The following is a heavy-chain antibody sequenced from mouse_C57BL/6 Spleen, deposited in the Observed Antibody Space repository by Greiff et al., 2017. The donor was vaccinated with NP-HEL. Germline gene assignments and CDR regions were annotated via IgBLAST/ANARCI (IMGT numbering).Heavy chain of an antibody. V-gene: IGHV1-47*01. Sequence: QVQLQQSGAELVKPGASVKMSCKASGYTFPTYPIEWMKQNHGKSLEWIGNFHPYNDDTKYNEKFKGKATLTVDKSSSTAYMQLSSLTSEDSAVYYCARDGSPYYAMDYWGQGTSVTVSS. D-gene: IGHD1-1*01. CDR2: FHPYNDDT. J-gene: IGHJ4*01. CDR3: ARDGSPYYAMDY. CDR1: GYTFPTYP.